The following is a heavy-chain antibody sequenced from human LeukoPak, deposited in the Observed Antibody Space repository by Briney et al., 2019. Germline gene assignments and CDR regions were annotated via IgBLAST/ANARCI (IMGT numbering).Heavy chain of an antibody. CDR1: GGSISSGDYY. CDR3: ARELGDRGAGSFDY. V-gene: IGHV4-30-4*01. Sequence: SQTLSLTCTVSGGSISSGDYYWRWIRQPPGKGLEWIGYIYYSGSTYYNPSLKSRVTISVDTSKDQFSLKLSSVTAADTAVYYCARELGDRGAGSFDYWGQGTLVTVSS. J-gene: IGHJ4*02. D-gene: IGHD1-14*01. CDR2: IYYSGST.